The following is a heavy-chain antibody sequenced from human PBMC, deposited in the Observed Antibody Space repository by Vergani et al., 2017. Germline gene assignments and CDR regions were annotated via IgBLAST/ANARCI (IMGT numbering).Heavy chain of an antibody. CDR2: IYYSGST. J-gene: IGHJ6*02. Sequence: QVQLQESGPGLVKPSQTLSLTFTVSGGSISSYYWSWIRQPPGKGLEWIGYIYYSGSTNYNPSLKSRVTISVDTSKNQFSLKLSTVTAADTAVYYCARGYYYYYYGMDVWGQGTTVTVSS. CDR1: GGSISSYY. V-gene: IGHV4-59*01. CDR3: ARGYYYYYYGMDV.